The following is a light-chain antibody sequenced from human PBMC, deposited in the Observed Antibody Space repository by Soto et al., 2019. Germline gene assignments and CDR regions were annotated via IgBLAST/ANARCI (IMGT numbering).Light chain of an antibody. CDR1: SSNIGKNY. CDR2: DNN. J-gene: IGLJ2*01. CDR3: GTWDTSRSVV. V-gene: IGLV1-51*01. Sequence: QSVLTQPPSVSAAPGQKVTISCSGSSSNIGKNYVSWYQQLPGTAPKLLIYDNNQRPSGIPDRCSGSKSGTSATLGITGLQNADEADDYCGTWDTSRSVVFGGGTKLTVL.